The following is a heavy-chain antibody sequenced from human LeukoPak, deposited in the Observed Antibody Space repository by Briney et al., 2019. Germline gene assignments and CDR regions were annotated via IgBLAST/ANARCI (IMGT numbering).Heavy chain of an antibody. CDR3: ARGRGPGFDP. D-gene: IGHD3-10*01. J-gene: IGHJ5*02. CDR2: IYSSGST. V-gene: IGHV4-4*07. CDR1: GGSINSYY. Sequence: PSETLSLTCTVSGGSINSYYWSWIRQPAGKGLEWIGRIYSSGSTNYNPSPKSRVTMSIDTSNNQFSLKLSSVTAADTAVYYCARGRGPGFDPWGQGTLVTVSS.